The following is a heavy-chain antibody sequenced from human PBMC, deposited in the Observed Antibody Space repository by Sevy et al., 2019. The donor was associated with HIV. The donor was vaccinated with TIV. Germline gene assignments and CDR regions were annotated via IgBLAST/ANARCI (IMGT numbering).Heavy chain of an antibody. CDR1: GFTFSSYW. CDR2: MKEDGSER. CDR3: ARDCNSASCLWGLDV. D-gene: IGHD2-2*01. Sequence: GGSLRLSCAASGFTFSSYWMSWVRQAPGKGLEWVATMKEDGSERNYVDSVKGRFTISRDNAKNSLYLQMNSLRAEDTALYYCARDCNSASCLWGLDVWGQGTTVTVSS. V-gene: IGHV3-7*03. J-gene: IGHJ6*02.